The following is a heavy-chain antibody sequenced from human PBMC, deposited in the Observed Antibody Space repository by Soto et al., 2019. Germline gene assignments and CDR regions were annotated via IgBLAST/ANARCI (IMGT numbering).Heavy chain of an antibody. D-gene: IGHD5-18*01. CDR2: ISAYNGNT. CDR3: ATSRGYSYGYWFDP. CDR1: GYTFTSYG. J-gene: IGHJ5*02. V-gene: IGHV1-18*04. Sequence: ASVKVSCKASGYTFTSYGISWVRQAPGQGLEWMGWISAYNGNTNYAQKLQGRVTMTTDTSTSTAYMELSSLRSEDTAVYYCATSRGYSYGYWFDPWGQGTLVTVSS.